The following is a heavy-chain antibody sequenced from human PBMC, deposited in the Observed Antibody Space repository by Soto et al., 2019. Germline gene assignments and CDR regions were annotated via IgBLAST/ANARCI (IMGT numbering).Heavy chain of an antibody. Sequence: SETLSLTCTVSGDSISSYYWSWIRQAPGKGLEWIGFIYHSGNTNYNPSLKSRVTMSIDTSKSQFSLKLNSVTAADTAVYYCAGDQGIASSGPFDYWGPGTLVTVSS. CDR1: GDSISSYY. CDR3: AGDQGIASSGPFDY. D-gene: IGHD6-13*01. J-gene: IGHJ4*02. CDR2: IYHSGNT. V-gene: IGHV4-59*01.